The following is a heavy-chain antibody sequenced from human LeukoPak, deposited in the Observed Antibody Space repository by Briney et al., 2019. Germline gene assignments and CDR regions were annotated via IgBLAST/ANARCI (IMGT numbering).Heavy chain of an antibody. D-gene: IGHD3-22*01. J-gene: IGHJ4*02. CDR3: ARGLLDYYDSSGSQGYFDY. V-gene: IGHV4-30-4*01. CDR1: GGSISSGDYY. CDR2: IYYSGST. Sequence: SETLSLTCTVSGGSISSGDYYWSWIRQPPGKGLEWIGYIYYSGSTYYNPSLKSRVTISVDTSKNQFSLKLSSVTAADTAVYYCARGLLDYYDSSGSQGYFDYWGQGTLVTVSS.